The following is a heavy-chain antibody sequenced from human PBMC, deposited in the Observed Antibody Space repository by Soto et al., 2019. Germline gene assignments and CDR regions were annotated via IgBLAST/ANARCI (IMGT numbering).Heavy chain of an antibody. CDR1: GGTFSSYA. CDR2: FIPIFGTA. J-gene: IGHJ6*02. V-gene: IGHV1-69*13. Sequence: SVKVSCKASGGTFSSYAISWVRQAPGQGLEWMGGFIPIFGTANYAQKFQGRVTITADESTSTAYMELSSLRSEDTAVYYCARSRNIVVVPAATNYGMDVWGQGTTVTVSS. D-gene: IGHD2-2*01. CDR3: ARSRNIVVVPAATNYGMDV.